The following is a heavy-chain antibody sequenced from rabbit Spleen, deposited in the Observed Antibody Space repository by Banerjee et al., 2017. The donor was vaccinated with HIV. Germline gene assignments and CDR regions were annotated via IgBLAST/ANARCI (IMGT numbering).Heavy chain of an antibody. D-gene: IGHD6-1*01. CDR3: ARGAYATYYGLDL. CDR1: GIDFSSYYY. J-gene: IGHJ6*01. V-gene: IGHV1S45*01. Sequence: QQQLEESGGCLVKPGGTLTLTCKASGIDFSSYYYMCWVRQAPGKGLEWIACIYTSSGSTYYASWAKGRFTISKTSSTTVTLQMTSLTAADTATYSCARGAYATYYGLDLWGPGTLVTVS. CDR2: IYTSSGST.